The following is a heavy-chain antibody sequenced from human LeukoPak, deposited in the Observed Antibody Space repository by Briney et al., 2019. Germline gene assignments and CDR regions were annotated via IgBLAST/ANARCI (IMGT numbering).Heavy chain of an antibody. Sequence: PGRSLRLSCAASGFTFSSYGMHWVRQAPGKGLEWVAVIWYGGSNKYYADSVKGRFTISRDNSKNTLYLQMNSLRAEDTAVYYCARAEGYYDSSGNDAFDIWGQGTMVTVSS. D-gene: IGHD3-22*01. CDR2: IWYGGSNK. CDR3: ARAEGYYDSSGNDAFDI. J-gene: IGHJ3*02. V-gene: IGHV3-33*01. CDR1: GFTFSSYG.